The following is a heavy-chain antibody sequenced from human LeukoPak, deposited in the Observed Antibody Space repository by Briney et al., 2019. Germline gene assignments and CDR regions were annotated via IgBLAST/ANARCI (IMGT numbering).Heavy chain of an antibody. V-gene: IGHV4-59*01. Sequence: SETLSLTCTVSGGSLSNNYWSWIRQPPGKGLEWIGYIYYSGSTNYNPSLKSRVTISVDTSKNQFSLKLSSVTAADTAVYYCARGRLQFDYWGQGTLVTVSS. CDR1: GGSLSNNY. J-gene: IGHJ4*02. CDR3: ARGRLQFDY. D-gene: IGHD5-24*01. CDR2: IYYSGST.